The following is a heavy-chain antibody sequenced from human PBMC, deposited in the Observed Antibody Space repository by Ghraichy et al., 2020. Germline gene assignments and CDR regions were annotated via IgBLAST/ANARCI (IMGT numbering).Heavy chain of an antibody. Sequence: TLSLTCAVYGGSFSGYYWSWIRQPPGKGLEWIGEINHSGSTNYNPSLKSRVTISVDTSKNQFSLKLSSVTAADTAVYYCARVVGYYDSSGYYYYYGMDVWGQGTTVTVSS. J-gene: IGHJ6*02. CDR1: GGSFSGYY. CDR3: ARVVGYYDSSGYYYYYGMDV. CDR2: INHSGST. V-gene: IGHV4-34*01. D-gene: IGHD3-22*01.